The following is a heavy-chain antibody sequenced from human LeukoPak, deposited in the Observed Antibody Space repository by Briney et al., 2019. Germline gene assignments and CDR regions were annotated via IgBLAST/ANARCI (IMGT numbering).Heavy chain of an antibody. D-gene: IGHD2-15*01. CDR1: GFTFSSSA. CDR3: AKQLGYCSDGSCYFPY. J-gene: IGHJ4*02. Sequence: GGSLRLSCAASGFTFSSSAMSWVRQAPGKGLEWVSTISNNGGYTYYADSVQGRSTISRDNSKSTLCLQMNSLRAEDTAVYYCAKQLGYCSDGSCYFPYWGQGTLVTVSS. CDR2: ISNNGGYT. V-gene: IGHV3-23*01.